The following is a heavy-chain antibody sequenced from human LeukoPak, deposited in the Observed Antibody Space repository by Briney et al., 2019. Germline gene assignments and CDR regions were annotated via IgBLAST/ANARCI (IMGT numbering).Heavy chain of an antibody. V-gene: IGHV4-59*01. J-gene: IGHJ6*02. CDR2: IYYSGTT. CDR1: GGSISYYY. D-gene: IGHD4-17*01. Sequence: SETLSLTCTVSGGSISYYYWSWIRQSPGKGLEWIGYIYYSGTTNYNPSLKGRVTISVDTSKNQFSLQLRSVTAADTTVYYCAREDPQTTVPEGMDVWGQGTTVTVSS. CDR3: AREDPQTTVPEGMDV.